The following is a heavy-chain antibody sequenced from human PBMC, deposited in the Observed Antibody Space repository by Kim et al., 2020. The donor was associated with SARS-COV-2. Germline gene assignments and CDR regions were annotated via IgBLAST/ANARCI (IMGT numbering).Heavy chain of an antibody. CDR2: IRSKAYGGTT. D-gene: IGHD3-3*01. V-gene: IGHV3-49*03. J-gene: IGHJ6*02. CDR1: GFTFGDYA. Sequence: GSLRLSCTASGFTFGDYAMSWFRQAPGKGLEWVGFIRSKAYGGTTEYAASLKGRFTISRDDSKSIAYLQMNSLKTEDTAVYYCTRDVKAREGTIFGVVSLYYYYYGMDVWGQGTTVTVSS. CDR3: TRDVKAREGTIFGVVSLYYYYYGMDV.